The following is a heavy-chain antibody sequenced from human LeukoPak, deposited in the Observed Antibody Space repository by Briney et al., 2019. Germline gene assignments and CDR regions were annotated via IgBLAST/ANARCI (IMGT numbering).Heavy chain of an antibody. D-gene: IGHD3-10*01. CDR1: GGTFSSCA. Sequence: GASVKVSCKASGGTFSSCAISWVRQAPGQGLEWMGRIIPILGIANYAQKFQGRVTITADKSTSTAYMELSSLRSEDTAVYYCARDDGYYFDYWGQGTLVTVSS. CDR2: IIPILGIA. CDR3: ARDDGYYFDY. V-gene: IGHV1-69*04. J-gene: IGHJ4*02.